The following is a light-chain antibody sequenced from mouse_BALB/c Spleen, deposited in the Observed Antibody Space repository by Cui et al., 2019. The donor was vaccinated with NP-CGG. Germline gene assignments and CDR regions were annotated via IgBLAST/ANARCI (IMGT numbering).Light chain of an antibody. CDR2: GTN. V-gene: IGLV1*01. CDR1: TGAVTTSNY. Sequence: AVVTHESAVTTSPGETVTLTCRSSTGAVTTSNYANLVQEKPDHLFTGLIGGTNNRVPGVPARFSGSLIGDKAALTITGAQTEDEAIYFYALWYSNHWVFGGGTKLTVL. J-gene: IGLJ1*01. CDR3: ALWYSNHWV.